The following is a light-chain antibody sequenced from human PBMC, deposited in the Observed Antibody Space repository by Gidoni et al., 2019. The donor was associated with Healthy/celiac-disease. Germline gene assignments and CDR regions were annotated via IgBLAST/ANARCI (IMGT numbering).Light chain of an antibody. CDR1: SSDVGGYNY. CDR2: EVS. Sequence: QSALTQPPSAPGSPGPSVTISCTGTSSDVGGYNYVSWYQQHPGKAPKLMIYEVSKRPSGVPDRFSGSKSGNAASLTVPGLQAEDEADYYCSSYAGSNNYVFGTGTKVTVL. CDR3: SSYAGSNNYV. V-gene: IGLV2-8*01. J-gene: IGLJ1*01.